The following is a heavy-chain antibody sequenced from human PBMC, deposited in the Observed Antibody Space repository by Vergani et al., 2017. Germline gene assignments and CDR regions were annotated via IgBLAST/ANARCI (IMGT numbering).Heavy chain of an antibody. CDR1: GFSVSNYR. CDR2: IYTSGDT. CDR3: ARDTRGPEGADY. Sequence: EVQLVESGGDLVKPGGSLGLSCAASGFSVSNYRMRWVRQAPGKGLEWISVIYTSGDTYYADSVKGRFSISRDNFNNMIHLQMNSLRAEDTAVYYCARDTRGPEGADYWGQGTLVTVSS. V-gene: IGHV3-66*01. J-gene: IGHJ4*02. D-gene: IGHD1-14*01.